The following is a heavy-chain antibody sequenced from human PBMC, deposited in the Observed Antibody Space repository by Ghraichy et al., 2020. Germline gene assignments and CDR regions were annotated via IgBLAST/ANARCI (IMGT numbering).Heavy chain of an antibody. CDR1: GASVSGGSYY. CDR3: ARYLWYTGSYSDAFNV. Sequence: SETLSLTCTVSGASVSGGSYYWTWIRQPPGKGLEWIGYISYSGSTKYNPSLQSRVTISVDTSKNKFSLKLTPVTAADTALYYWARYLWYTGSYSDAFNVWGQGTMVTVSS. CDR2: ISYSGST. J-gene: IGHJ3*01. V-gene: IGHV4-61*01. D-gene: IGHD1-26*01.